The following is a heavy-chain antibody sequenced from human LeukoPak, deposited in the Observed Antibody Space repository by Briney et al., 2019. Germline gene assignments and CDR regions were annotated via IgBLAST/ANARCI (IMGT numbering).Heavy chain of an antibody. J-gene: IGHJ5*02. V-gene: IGHV7-4-1*02. CDR2: INTNTGNP. D-gene: IGHD2-2*02. Sequence: ASVKVSCKASGYTFTSYAMNWVRQAPGQGLEWMGWINTNTGNPTYAQGFTGRFVFSLDTSVSTAYLQISSLKAEDTAVYYCARFKNGVVPAAIMGDWFDPWGQGTLVTVSS. CDR1: GYTFTSYA. CDR3: ARFKNGVVPAAIMGDWFDP.